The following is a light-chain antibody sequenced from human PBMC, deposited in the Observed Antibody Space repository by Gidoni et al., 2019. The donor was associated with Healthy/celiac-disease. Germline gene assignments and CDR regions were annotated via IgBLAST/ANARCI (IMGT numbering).Light chain of an antibody. CDR2: GAS. Sequence: EIVLTPSPGTLSLSPGERATLSCRDSQSVSSSYLAWYQQKPGQAPRLLIYGASSRATGIPDRFSGSGSGTDFTLTISRLEPEDFAVYYCQQYGSSPSTFGQGTRLEIK. CDR1: QSVSSSY. V-gene: IGKV3-20*01. CDR3: QQYGSSPST. J-gene: IGKJ5*01.